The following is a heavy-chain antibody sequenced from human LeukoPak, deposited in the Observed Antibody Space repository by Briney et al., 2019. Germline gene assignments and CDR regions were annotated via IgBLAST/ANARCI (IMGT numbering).Heavy chain of an antibody. CDR3: AKVTYGSGTYGAFDY. CDR1: GFTFSSYG. J-gene: IGHJ4*02. D-gene: IGHD3-10*01. Sequence: PGRSLRLSCAASGFTFSSYGMSWVRQAPGKGLEWVSCIRGSGTSTYYADSVKGRFTISRDNSKNTLYLQMNSLRAEDTAVYYCAKVTYGSGTYGAFDYWGQGTLVTVSS. V-gene: IGHV3-23*01. CDR2: IRGSGTST.